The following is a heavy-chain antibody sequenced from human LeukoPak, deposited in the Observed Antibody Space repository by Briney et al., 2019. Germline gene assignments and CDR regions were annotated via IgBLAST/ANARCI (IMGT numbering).Heavy chain of an antibody. J-gene: IGHJ2*01. CDR1: GFTFSSYG. CDR3: AKSSGTYSLWYFDL. Sequence: GGTLRLSCAASGFTFSSYGMSWVRQAPGKGLEWVSAIGTSGYGTYYADSVKGRFTISRDNSKNTLYLQMNSLRAEDTAVYYCAKSSGTYSLWYFDLWGRGTLVTVSS. V-gene: IGHV3-23*01. CDR2: IGTSGYGT. D-gene: IGHD1-26*01.